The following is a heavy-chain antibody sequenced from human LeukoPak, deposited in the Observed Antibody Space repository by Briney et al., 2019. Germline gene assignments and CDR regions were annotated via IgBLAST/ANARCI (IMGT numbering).Heavy chain of an antibody. J-gene: IGHJ4*02. CDR3: ARDELRSDILTGPTYRYDY. D-gene: IGHD3-9*01. CDR2: ISAYNGNT. Sequence: ASVKVSCKASGYTFTSYGISWVRQAPGQGLEWMGWISAYNGNTNYAQKLQGRVTMTTDTSTSTAYMELRSLRSDDTAVYYCARDELRSDILTGPTYRYDYWGQGTLVTVSS. V-gene: IGHV1-18*01. CDR1: GYTFTSYG.